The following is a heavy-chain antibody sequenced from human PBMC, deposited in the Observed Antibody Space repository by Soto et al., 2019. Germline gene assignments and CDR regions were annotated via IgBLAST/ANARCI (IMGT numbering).Heavy chain of an antibody. Sequence: QVQLVQSGAEVKKPGASVKVSCKASGYTFTSYDINWVRQATGQGLEWMGWMNPNSGNTGYAKKFQDRGTMTMNISISTAYMELSSLRSEVTAVYYCARGSYDYIWGSYRHNWFDPWGQGTLVTVSS. D-gene: IGHD3-16*02. V-gene: IGHV1-8*01. CDR2: MNPNSGNT. J-gene: IGHJ5*02. CDR1: GYTFTSYD. CDR3: ARGSYDYIWGSYRHNWFDP.